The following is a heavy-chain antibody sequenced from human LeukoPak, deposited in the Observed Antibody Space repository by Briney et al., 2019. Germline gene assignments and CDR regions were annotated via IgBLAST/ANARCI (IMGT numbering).Heavy chain of an antibody. Sequence: SETLSLTCAVYGGSFSGYYWSCIRQPPGKGLEWIGEINHSGSTNYNSSLKSRVTISADTSKNQFSLKLSSVTAADTAVYYCARGCKSSSVLDYYYYMDVWGKGTTVTVSS. D-gene: IGHD6-13*01. CDR3: ARGCKSSSVLDYYYYMDV. J-gene: IGHJ6*03. CDR2: INHSGST. V-gene: IGHV4-34*01. CDR1: GGSFSGYY.